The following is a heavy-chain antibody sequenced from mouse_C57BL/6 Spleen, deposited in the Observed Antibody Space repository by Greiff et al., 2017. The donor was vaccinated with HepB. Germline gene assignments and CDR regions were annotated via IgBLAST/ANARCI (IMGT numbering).Heavy chain of an antibody. Sequence: VQLQQSGPELVKPGASVKISCKASGYTFTDYYMNWVKQSHGKSLEWIGDINPNNGGTSYNQKFKGKATLTVDKSSSTAYMELRSLTSEDSAVYYCARSLHLGFDDWGQGTTLTVSS. CDR3: ARSLHLGFDD. D-gene: IGHD1-2*01. CDR1: GYTFTDYY. J-gene: IGHJ2*01. CDR2: INPNNGGT. V-gene: IGHV1-26*01.